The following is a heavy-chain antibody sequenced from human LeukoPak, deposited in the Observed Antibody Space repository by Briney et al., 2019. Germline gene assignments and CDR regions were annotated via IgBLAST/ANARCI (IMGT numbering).Heavy chain of an antibody. CDR3: AKDRLHGDLDY. V-gene: IGHV3-30*18. D-gene: IGHD4-17*01. CDR2: ISYDGSNK. Sequence: PGGSLRLSCAASGFTFSSYGMHWVRQAPGKGLEWVAVISYDGSNKYYADSVKGRFTISRDNSKNTLYLQMNSLRAEDTAVYYCAKDRLHGDLDYWGQGTLVTVSS. J-gene: IGHJ4*02. CDR1: GFTFSSYG.